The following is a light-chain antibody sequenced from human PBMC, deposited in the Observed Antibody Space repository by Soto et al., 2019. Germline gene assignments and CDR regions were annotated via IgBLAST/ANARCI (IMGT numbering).Light chain of an antibody. V-gene: IGLV2-8*02. CDR3: SSYAGSNNYV. Sequence: QSALTQPPSASRSPGQSVTISCTGTRSDVGGYNYVSWYQQHPGKAPKLMIYEVSKRPSGVPDRFSGSKSGNTASLTVSGLQAEDEADYYCSSYAGSNNYVFGTGTKVTVL. CDR2: EVS. J-gene: IGLJ1*01. CDR1: RSDVGGYNY.